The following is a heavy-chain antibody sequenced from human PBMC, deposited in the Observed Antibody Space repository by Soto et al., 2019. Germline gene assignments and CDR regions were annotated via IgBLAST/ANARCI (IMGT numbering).Heavy chain of an antibody. V-gene: IGHV4-59*01. CDR3: ARVGRAAAGTASYGMDV. D-gene: IGHD6-13*01. J-gene: IGHJ6*02. CDR2: IYYSGST. CDR1: GGSISSYY. Sequence: SETLSLTCTVSGGSISSYYWSWIRQPPGKGLEWIGYIYYSGSTNYNPSLKSRVTISVDTSKNQFSLKLSSVTAADTAVYYCARVGRAAAGTASYGMDVWGQGTTVTVSS.